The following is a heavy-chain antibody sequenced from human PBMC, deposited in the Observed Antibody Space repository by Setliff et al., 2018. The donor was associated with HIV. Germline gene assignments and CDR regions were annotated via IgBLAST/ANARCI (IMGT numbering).Heavy chain of an antibody. J-gene: IGHJ4*02. CDR3: AKDRYSSTWTEGFDY. D-gene: IGHD6-13*01. V-gene: IGHV3-15*01. CDR1: GFTFSDAW. CDR2: IKDKTNGGTV. Sequence: GGSLRLSCAASGFTFSDAWMSWVRQAPGKGLEWVGRIKDKTNGGTVDYAAPVKGRFTISRDDSENTLFLQMNSLRAEDTAVYYCAKDRYSSTWTEGFDYWGQGTLVTVSS.